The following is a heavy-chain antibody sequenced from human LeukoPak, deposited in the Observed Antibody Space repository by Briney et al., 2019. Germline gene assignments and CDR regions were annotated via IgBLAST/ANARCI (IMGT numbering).Heavy chain of an antibody. Sequence: EASVKVSCKAFGYTFTSNYMHWVRQAPGQGLEWMGIINPSGGSTSYAQKFQGRITLSRDTSTSTVYMELSSLRSDDTAVYYCARAVNTPICYFEYWGQGALVTVSS. CDR1: GYTFTSNY. CDR2: INPSGGST. J-gene: IGHJ4*02. D-gene: IGHD1/OR15-1a*01. CDR3: ARAVNTPICYFEY. V-gene: IGHV1-46*01.